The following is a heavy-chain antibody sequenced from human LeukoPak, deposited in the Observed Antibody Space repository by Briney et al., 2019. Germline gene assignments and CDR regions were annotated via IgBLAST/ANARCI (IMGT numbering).Heavy chain of an antibody. Sequence: SETLSLTCAVSGGSISSGGYSRSWIRQPPEKGLEWIGYIYHSGSTYYNQSLKSRVTISVDRSTNKFSLKLSSVTAADTDVYCCGSGVTFGGAPDDWGQGTLVTVSS. V-gene: IGHV4-30-2*01. D-gene: IGHD3-16*01. J-gene: IGHJ4*02. CDR1: GGSISSGGYS. CDR3: GSGVTFGGAPDD. CDR2: IYHSGST.